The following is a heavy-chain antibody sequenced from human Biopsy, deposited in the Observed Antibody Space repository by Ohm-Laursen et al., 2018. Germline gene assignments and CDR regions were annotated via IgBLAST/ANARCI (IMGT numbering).Heavy chain of an antibody. CDR3: ARNTGWYGDLYYFDY. CDR1: GYSFTSYY. V-gene: IGHV1-46*01. D-gene: IGHD6-19*01. J-gene: IGHJ4*02. CDR2: INPSGSTT. Sequence: SEKAFRKASGYSFTSYYMHWVRQAPGQGLEWKGMINPSGSTTSYPQIFQGRATMTRDTTKSTVYMELSSMRTADTAVYFCARNTGWYGDLYYFDYWGQGTLVTVSS.